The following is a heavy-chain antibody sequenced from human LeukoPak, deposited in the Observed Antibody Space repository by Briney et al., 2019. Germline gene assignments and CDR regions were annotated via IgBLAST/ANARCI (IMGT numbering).Heavy chain of an antibody. J-gene: IGHJ4*02. Sequence: GGSLRLSCTVSGFTFKNYRMTWVRQAPGKGLEWVASMKDDGNEIQYVDSVKGRFTISRDNAKNSLYLQMNNLRAEDTAVYYCARSRATNDYWGQGTLVTVSS. D-gene: IGHD1-26*01. CDR3: ARSRATNDY. CDR2: MKDDGNEI. V-gene: IGHV3-7*01. CDR1: GFTFKNYR.